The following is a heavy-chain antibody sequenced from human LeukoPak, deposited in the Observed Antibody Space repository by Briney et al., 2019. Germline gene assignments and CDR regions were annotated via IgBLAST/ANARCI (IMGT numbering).Heavy chain of an antibody. CDR1: GGSFSGYY. V-gene: IGHV4-34*01. CDR2: IKQSGST. CDR3: ARRWLHRKGFDY. Sequence: SETLSLTCAVYGGSFSGYYWSWIRQPPGKGLEWIGEIKQSGSTNYNPSLKSRVAISVDTSKNQFSLKLSSVTAADTAVYYCARRWLHRKGFDYWGQGTLVTVSS. J-gene: IGHJ4*02. D-gene: IGHD5-24*01.